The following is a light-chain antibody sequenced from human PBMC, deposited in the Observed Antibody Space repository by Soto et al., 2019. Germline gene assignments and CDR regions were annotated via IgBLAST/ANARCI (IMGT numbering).Light chain of an antibody. J-gene: IGLJ2*01. V-gene: IGLV3-21*04. Sequence: SYELTQPPSVSVAPGKTARITCGGTNIGSKSVHWYQQKPGQAPVVVIYYDSDRPSGIPERFSGSNSGNTATLTISRVEAGDEADYYSQVWDSSSDHEVFGGGTKLTVL. CDR1: NIGSKS. CDR2: YDS. CDR3: QVWDSSSDHEV.